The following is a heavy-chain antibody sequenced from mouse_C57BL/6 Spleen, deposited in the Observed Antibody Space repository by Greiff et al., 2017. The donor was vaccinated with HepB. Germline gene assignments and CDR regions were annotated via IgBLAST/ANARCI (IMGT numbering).Heavy chain of an antibody. CDR2: ISSGGSYT. J-gene: IGHJ3*01. CDR1: GFTFSSYG. CDR3: AGQGTEFAY. V-gene: IGHV5-6*01. D-gene: IGHD3-3*01. Sequence: EVKLMESGGDLVKPGGSLKLSCAASGFTFSSYGMSWVRQTPDKRLEWVATISSGGSYTYYPDSVKGRFTISRDNAKNTLYLQMSSLKSEDTAMYYCAGQGTEFAYWGQGTLVTVSA.